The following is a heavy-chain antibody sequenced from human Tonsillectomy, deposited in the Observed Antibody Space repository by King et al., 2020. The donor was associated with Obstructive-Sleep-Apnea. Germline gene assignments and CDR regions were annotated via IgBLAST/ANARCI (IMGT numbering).Heavy chain of an antibody. CDR2: INYSGSN. Sequence: QLQESGPGLVKPSETLSLTCPVSGGSINSYYWSWIRQAPGKGLDWIGYINYSGSNNYNPSLKSRVTISVDTSKNQFSLKVSSVTAADTAVYYCARDTGSGPYYYSGMDVWGQGTTVTVSS. CDR1: GGSINSYY. CDR3: ARDTGSGPYYYSGMDV. J-gene: IGHJ6*02. V-gene: IGHV4-59*01. D-gene: IGHD2-8*02.